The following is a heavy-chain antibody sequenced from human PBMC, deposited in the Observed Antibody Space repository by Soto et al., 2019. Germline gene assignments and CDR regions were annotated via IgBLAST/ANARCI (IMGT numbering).Heavy chain of an antibody. D-gene: IGHD3-22*01. V-gene: IGHV1-69*13. Sequence: SVKVSCKASGGTFSSYAISWVRQAPGQGLEWMGGIIPIFGTANYAQKFQGRVTITADESTSTAYMELSSLRSEDTAVYYCARDSPKYDSSGYPASYYGMDVWGQGTTVTVSS. CDR1: GGTFSSYA. J-gene: IGHJ6*02. CDR2: IIPIFGTA. CDR3: ARDSPKYDSSGYPASYYGMDV.